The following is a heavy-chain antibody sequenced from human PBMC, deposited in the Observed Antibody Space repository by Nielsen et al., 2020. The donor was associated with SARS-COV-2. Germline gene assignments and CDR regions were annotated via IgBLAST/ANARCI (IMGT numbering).Heavy chain of an antibody. CDR3: ARRATKPGSNRRNYYYYYMDV. D-gene: IGHD1-14*01. Sequence: PETMSPTCAVYGGSFSGYYWSWNRQLPGKGLEWSGEINHSGSTNYNPTLKSRVTISVETSKNQFSLKLSSVTAADTAVYYCARRATKPGSNRRNYYYYYMDVWGKGTTVTVSS. CDR1: GGSFSGYY. J-gene: IGHJ6*03. V-gene: IGHV4-34*01. CDR2: INHSGST.